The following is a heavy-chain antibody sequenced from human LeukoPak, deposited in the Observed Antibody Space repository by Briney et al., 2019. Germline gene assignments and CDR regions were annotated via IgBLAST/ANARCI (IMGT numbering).Heavy chain of an antibody. D-gene: IGHD5-18*01. Sequence: GGSLRLSCAASGFTFSSYGMHWVRQAPGKGLEWVAVISYDGSNKYYADSVKGRFTISRDNSKNTLYLQMNSLRAEDTAVYYRASGGYSYVYPAHYWGQGTLVTVSS. J-gene: IGHJ4*02. CDR1: GFTFSSYG. CDR2: ISYDGSNK. CDR3: ASGGYSYVYPAHY. V-gene: IGHV3-30*03.